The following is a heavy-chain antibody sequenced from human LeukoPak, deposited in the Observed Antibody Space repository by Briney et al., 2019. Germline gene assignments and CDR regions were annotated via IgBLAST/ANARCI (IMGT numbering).Heavy chain of an antibody. CDR3: AKDREAAANTYYFDY. D-gene: IGHD6-13*01. CDR1: GFTFSSYA. Sequence: PGGSLRLSCAASGFTFSSYAMSWVRQAPGKGLEWVSGISGSGGSTYYADSVKGRLTMSRDNSKNTLHLQMNSLRAEDTAVYYCAKDREAAANTYYFDYWGQGTLVTVSS. J-gene: IGHJ4*02. CDR2: ISGSGGST. V-gene: IGHV3-23*01.